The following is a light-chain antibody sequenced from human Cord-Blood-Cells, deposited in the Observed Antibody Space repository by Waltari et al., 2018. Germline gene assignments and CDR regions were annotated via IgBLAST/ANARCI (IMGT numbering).Light chain of an antibody. CDR1: QSISSY. Sequence: DIKMPQSPSSLSASLGDRVTITCRASQSISSYLHWYQQKPGKAPKLLIYAASSLQSGVPSRFSGSGSGTEFTLIISSLQPEDFATYYCQQSYSNPFTFGPGTKVDIK. CDR2: AAS. V-gene: IGKV1-39*01. J-gene: IGKJ3*01. CDR3: QQSYSNPFT.